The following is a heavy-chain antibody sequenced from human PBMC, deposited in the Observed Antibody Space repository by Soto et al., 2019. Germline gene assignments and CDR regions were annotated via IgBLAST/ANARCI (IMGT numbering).Heavy chain of an antibody. J-gene: IGHJ4*02. CDR3: ARDTPAKGSYFDY. CDR1: GDSVSSNSVA. Sequence: SQTLSLPCAISGDSVSSNSVACNWIRQSPSRGLEWLGRTYYKSKWYNDYAVSVKSRITINPDTSKNQFSLQLNSVTPEDTAVYYCARDTPAKGSYFDYWGQGTLVTVSS. D-gene: IGHD1-26*01. V-gene: IGHV6-1*01. CDR2: TYYKSKWYN.